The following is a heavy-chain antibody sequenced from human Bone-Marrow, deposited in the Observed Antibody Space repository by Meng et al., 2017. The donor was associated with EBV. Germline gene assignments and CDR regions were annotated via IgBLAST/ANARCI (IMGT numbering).Heavy chain of an antibody. CDR2: NYSCGSNT. J-gene: IGHJ4*02. V-gene: IGHV3-74*01. D-gene: IGHD3-22*01. Sequence: EGHVVECRGGLVQAGGVLGPVLVGFGFNFRRYLMHRVRPGPGKGLVGVSRNYSCGSNTSYADSVEGRFHIPREKAKNTLYLQMDRLGAEDKAVYYCARDLGYYDSSGYYYWGQGTLVTVSS. CDR3: ARDLGYYDSSGYYY. CDR1: GFNFRRYL.